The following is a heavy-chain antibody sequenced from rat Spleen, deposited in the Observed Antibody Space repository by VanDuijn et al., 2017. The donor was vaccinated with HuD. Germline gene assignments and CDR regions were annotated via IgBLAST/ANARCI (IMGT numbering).Heavy chain of an antibody. V-gene: IGHV5-25*01. CDR3: AKRGWYYFDY. J-gene: IGHJ2*01. CDR2: ITSGGSNT. CDR1: GFTFSNYD. Sequence: EVQLVESGGGLVQPGRSMKLSCAASGFTFSNYDMAWVRQAPKKGLEWVASITSGGSNTYYPDSVKGRFTISRDNAKSTLYLEMGSLRSEDTATYYCAKRGWYYFDYWGQGVMVTVSS.